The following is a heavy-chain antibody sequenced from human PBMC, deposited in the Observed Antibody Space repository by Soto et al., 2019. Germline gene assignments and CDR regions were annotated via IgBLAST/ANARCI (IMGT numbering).Heavy chain of an antibody. D-gene: IGHD3-10*01. CDR2: IYYSGET. J-gene: IGHJ6*02. CDR3: ARDQGGEFLKGSGMDV. CDR1: GDSISRYY. Sequence: QVQLQESGPGLVKPSETLSLTCTVSGDSISRYYWSWIRLSPGKGLEWIGYIYYSGETNYNPSVKMRVTIPVGRTKNQFSLKLSSVTAADTAVYYCARDQGGEFLKGSGMDVWGQGTTVTVSS. V-gene: IGHV4-59*01.